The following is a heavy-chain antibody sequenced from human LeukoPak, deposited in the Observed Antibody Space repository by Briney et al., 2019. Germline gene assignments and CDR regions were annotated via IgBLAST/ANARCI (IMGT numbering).Heavy chain of an antibody. D-gene: IGHD1-14*01. J-gene: IGHJ4*02. V-gene: IGHV3-23*01. CDR1: GFTFSAYA. Sequence: GGSLRLSCAGSGFTFSAYAMSWVRQAPGKGLEWVSAISDSGGGTNYADSVKGRFIISRDNSKKTLYLQMNALRAEDTAIYYCAKPFHPITAIDYWGQGTLVTVSS. CDR3: AKPFHPITAIDY. CDR2: ISDSGGGT.